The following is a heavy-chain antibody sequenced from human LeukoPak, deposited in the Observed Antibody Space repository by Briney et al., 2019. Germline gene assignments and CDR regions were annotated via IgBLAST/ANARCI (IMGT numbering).Heavy chain of an antibody. J-gene: IGHJ3*02. CDR3: ARWDSGYYAFDM. Sequence: PSETLSLTCAVYGGSFSGYYWSWIRQPAGKGLEWIGRIYTSGGTNYNPSLKSRVTMSVDTSKNQFSLRLSSVTAADTAVYYCARWDSGYYAFDMWGQGTMVTVSS. CDR2: IYTSGGT. CDR1: GGSFSGYY. V-gene: IGHV4-59*10. D-gene: IGHD3-22*01.